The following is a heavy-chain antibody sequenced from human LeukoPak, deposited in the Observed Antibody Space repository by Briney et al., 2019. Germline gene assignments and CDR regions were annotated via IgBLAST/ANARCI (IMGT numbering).Heavy chain of an antibody. D-gene: IGHD2-2*01. J-gene: IGHJ4*02. Sequence: SETLSLTCAAYGGSFSGYYWSWIRQPPGKGLEWIGEINHSGSTNYNPSLKSRVTISVDTSKNQFSLKLSSVTAADTAVYYCARVGGVVPAARTPIDYWGQGTLVTVSS. CDR1: GGSFSGYY. CDR3: ARVGGVVPAARTPIDY. V-gene: IGHV4-34*01. CDR2: INHSGST.